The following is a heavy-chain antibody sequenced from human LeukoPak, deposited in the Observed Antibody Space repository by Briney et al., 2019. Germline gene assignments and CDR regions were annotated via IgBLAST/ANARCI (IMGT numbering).Heavy chain of an antibody. D-gene: IGHD6-13*01. J-gene: IGHJ2*01. CDR2: IGTAGEI. V-gene: IGHV3-13*01. Sequence: GGSLRLSCAASGFTFSSYDIHWVRQATGKGLEWVSGIGTAGEIYYPGSVKGRFTISRENAKNSLYLQMNSLRAGDTAVYYCARAAYSSTWYSRYFDLWGRGTLVTVSS. CDR1: GFTFSSYD. CDR3: ARAAYSSTWYSRYFDL.